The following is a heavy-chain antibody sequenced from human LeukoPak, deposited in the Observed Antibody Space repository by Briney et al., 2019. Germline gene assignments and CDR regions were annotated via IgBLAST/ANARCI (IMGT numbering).Heavy chain of an antibody. CDR1: GFTFSDYY. CDR3: ARYSARATTYYFDY. V-gene: IGHV3-11*06. J-gene: IGHJ4*02. CDR2: ISSSSSYT. D-gene: IGHD5-12*01. Sequence: GGSLRLSCAASGFTFSDYYMSWIRQAPGKGLEWVSYISSSSSYTNYADSVKGRFTISRDNAKNSLYLQMNSLRAEDTAVYYCARYSARATTYYFDYWGQGTLVSVSS.